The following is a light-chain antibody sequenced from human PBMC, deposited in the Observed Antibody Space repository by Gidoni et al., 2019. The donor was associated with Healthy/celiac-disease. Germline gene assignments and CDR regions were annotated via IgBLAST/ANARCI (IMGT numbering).Light chain of an antibody. Sequence: EIVLTQSPATLSWSPGERATLSSRASQSVSSYLAGYQQKPGQAPRLLIYDASNRASGIPARFSGSVSGTDFTLTFSSLEPEDFAVYYCQQRSNWPRTFGPGTKVDIK. CDR2: DAS. CDR1: QSVSSY. J-gene: IGKJ3*01. V-gene: IGKV3-11*01. CDR3: QQRSNWPRT.